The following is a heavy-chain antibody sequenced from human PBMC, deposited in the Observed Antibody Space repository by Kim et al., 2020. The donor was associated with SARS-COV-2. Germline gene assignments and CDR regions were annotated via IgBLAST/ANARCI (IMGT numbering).Heavy chain of an antibody. CDR2: T. CDR3: AKSLTWNAMDV. Sequence: TYFADSGKGRFAISRDNSKNTVYLQMNSLRAEDTAVYYCAKSLTWNAMDVWGQGTTVTVSS. D-gene: IGHD3-9*01. J-gene: IGHJ6*02. V-gene: IGHV3-23*01.